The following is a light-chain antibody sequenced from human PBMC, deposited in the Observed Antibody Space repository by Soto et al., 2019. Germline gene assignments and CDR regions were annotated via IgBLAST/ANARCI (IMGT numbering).Light chain of an antibody. CDR2: AAS. J-gene: IGKJ3*01. CDR1: QSISSY. V-gene: IGKV1-39*01. CDR3: QQSCSPPFT. Sequence: DIQMTQSPSSLSASVGDRVTITCRASQSISSYLNWYQQKPGKAPKLLIYAASSLTSGVPSRFSGSGSGTDFTLTISSLQPEDFAYYYCQQSCSPPFTFGPGTKVDIK.